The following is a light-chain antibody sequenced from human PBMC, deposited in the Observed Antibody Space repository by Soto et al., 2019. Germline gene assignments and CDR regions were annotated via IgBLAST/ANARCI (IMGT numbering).Light chain of an antibody. Sequence: DIQMTQSPSSLSASVGDRVTITCRASQTIGRYLRWYQQKPGKAPQLLIYGASDLQRGVPSRFRGSGSGTDFTLTISRLEPEDFAMYYCQQYGSSPWTFGQGTKVEIK. CDR2: GAS. CDR3: QQYGSSPWT. CDR1: QTIGRY. J-gene: IGKJ1*01. V-gene: IGKV1-39*01.